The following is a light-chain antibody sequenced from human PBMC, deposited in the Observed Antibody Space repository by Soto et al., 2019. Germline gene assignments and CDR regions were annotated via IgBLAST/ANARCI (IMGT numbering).Light chain of an antibody. J-gene: IGLJ3*02. CDR2: DNN. V-gene: IGLV1-51*01. CDR1: SSNIGNNY. CDR3: RTWDSSLSAGV. Sequence: QAVVTQPPSVSAAPGQKVTISCSGSSSNIGNNYVSWYQHLPGTAPKLLIYDNNKRPSGIPDRFSGSKSDTSATLGISGVKTGDEADYYCRTWDSSLSAGVFGGGTKLTVL.